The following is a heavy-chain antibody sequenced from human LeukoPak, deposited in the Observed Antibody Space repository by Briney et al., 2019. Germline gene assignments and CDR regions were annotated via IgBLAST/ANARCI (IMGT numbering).Heavy chain of an antibody. V-gene: IGHV3-30*18. CDR1: GFTFSSYG. J-gene: IGHJ6*02. CDR3: AKDLWFGELPPYGMDV. CDR2: ISYDGSNK. D-gene: IGHD3-10*01. Sequence: GGSLRLSCAASGFTFSSYGMHWVRQAPGKGLEWVAVISYDGSNKYYADSVKGRFTISRDNSKNTLYLQMNSLRAEDTAVYYCAKDLWFGELPPYGMDVWGQGTTVTVSS.